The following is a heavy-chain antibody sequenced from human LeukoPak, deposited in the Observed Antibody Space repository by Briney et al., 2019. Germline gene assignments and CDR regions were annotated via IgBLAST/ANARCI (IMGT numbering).Heavy chain of an antibody. V-gene: IGHV1-2*02. CDR2: INPNSGGT. CDR1: GYTLTGYY. Sequence: GASVKVSCKASGYTLTGYYMHWVRQAPGQGLEWMGWINPNSGGTNYAQKFQGRVTMTRDTSISTAYMELSRLRSDDTAVYYCARVRIGVRGVIQQGFDYWGQGTLVTVSS. D-gene: IGHD3-10*01. J-gene: IGHJ4*02. CDR3: ARVRIGVRGVIQQGFDY.